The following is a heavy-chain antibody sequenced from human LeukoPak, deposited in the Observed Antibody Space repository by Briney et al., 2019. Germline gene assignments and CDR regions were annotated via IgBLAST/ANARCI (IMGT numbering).Heavy chain of an antibody. CDR3: ARGVTEGYDSSGYYLDY. CDR2: IYSGGST. D-gene: IGHD3-22*01. V-gene: IGHV3-66*01. CDR1: GFTFRSYS. J-gene: IGHJ4*02. Sequence: PGGSLRLSCAASGFTFRSYSMNWVRQAPGKGLEWVSVIYSGGSTYYADSVKGRFTISRDNSKNTLYLQMNSLRAEDTAVYYCARGVTEGYDSSGYYLDYWGQGTLVTVSS.